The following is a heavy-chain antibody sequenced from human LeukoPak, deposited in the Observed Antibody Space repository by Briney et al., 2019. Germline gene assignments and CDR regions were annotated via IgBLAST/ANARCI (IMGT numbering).Heavy chain of an antibody. V-gene: IGHV4-59*01. CDR2: IYYSGST. CDR1: GGSISSYY. Sequence: SWETLSLTCTVSGGSISSYYWSWIRQPPGKGLEWIGYIYYSGSTNYNPSLKSRVTISVDTSKNQFSLKLSSVTAADTAVYYCARELKVSKFDPWGQRTLVTVSS. J-gene: IGHJ5*02. CDR3: ARELKVSKFDP.